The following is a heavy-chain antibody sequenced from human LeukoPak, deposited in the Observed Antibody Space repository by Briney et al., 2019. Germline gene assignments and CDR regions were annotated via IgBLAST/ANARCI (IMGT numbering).Heavy chain of an antibody. V-gene: IGHV1-69*04. CDR2: IIPILGIA. Sequence: SVKVSCKASGYTFTGYYMHWVRQAPGQGLEWMGRIIPILGIANYALKFQGRVTITADKSTSTAYMEPSSLRSEDTAVYYCARALSGLGAFDIWGQGTMVTVSS. D-gene: IGHD3-10*01. J-gene: IGHJ3*02. CDR1: GYTFTGYY. CDR3: ARALSGLGAFDI.